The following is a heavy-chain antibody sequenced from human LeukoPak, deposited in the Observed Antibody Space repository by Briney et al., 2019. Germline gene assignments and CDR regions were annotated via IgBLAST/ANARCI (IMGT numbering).Heavy chain of an antibody. J-gene: IGHJ4*02. CDR1: GYTFTGYY. Sequence: RRASVTVTCTASGYTFTGYYMYWVRQPHAQGHEWMGLSNPNYGGTNYAQTFQGRATMTRDTSISTAYMELSRLRSDDTAVYYCATWPASGYYDSRAKYYFDYWGQGTLVTVSS. CDR2: SNPNYGGT. D-gene: IGHD3-22*01. V-gene: IGHV1-2*02. CDR3: ATWPASGYYDSRAKYYFDY.